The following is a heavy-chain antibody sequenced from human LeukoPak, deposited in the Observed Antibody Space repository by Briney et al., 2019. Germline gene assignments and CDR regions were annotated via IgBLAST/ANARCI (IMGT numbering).Heavy chain of an antibody. J-gene: IGHJ6*03. CDR3: ARHPIVPKRYYYDSSGYYYYYYYMDV. CDR2: IIPIFGTA. CDR1: GGTFSSYA. D-gene: IGHD3-22*01. V-gene: IGHV1-69*13. Sequence: ASVKVSCKASGGTFSSYAISWVRQAPGQGLEWMGGIIPIFGTANYAQKFQGRVTITADESTSTAYMELSSLRPEDTAVYYCARHPIVPKRYYYDSSGYYYYYYYMDVWGKGTTVTVSS.